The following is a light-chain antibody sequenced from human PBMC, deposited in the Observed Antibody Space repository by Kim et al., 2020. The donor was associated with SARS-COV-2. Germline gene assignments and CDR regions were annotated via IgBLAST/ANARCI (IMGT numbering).Light chain of an antibody. V-gene: IGLV3-1*01. Sequence: SYELTQPPSVSVSPGQTASISCSGDKLGDKYACWYQQKPGQSPVLVIYEDTKRPSRIPERFSGSNSGNTATLTISGTQAVDEADYYCQAWDSSTVVFGGGTQLTVL. J-gene: IGLJ2*01. CDR1: KLGDKY. CDR2: EDT. CDR3: QAWDSSTVV.